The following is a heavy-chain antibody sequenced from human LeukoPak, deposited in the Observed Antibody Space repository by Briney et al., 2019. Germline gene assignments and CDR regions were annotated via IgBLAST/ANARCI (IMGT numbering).Heavy chain of an antibody. J-gene: IGHJ4*02. CDR2: IIPIFGTA. CDR1: GGTFSSYA. CDR3: ASYCSGGSCYHTDY. Sequence: ASVKVSYKASGGTFSSYAISWVRQAPRQGLEWMGRIIPIFGTANYSQKFHGRVTITTDEPTSTAYMELSSLRSEDTAVYYCASYCSGGSCYHTDYWGQGTLVTVSS. D-gene: IGHD2-15*01. V-gene: IGHV1-69*05.